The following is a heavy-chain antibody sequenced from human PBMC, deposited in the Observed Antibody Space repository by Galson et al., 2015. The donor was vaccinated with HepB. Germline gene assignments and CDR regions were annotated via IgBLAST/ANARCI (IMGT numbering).Heavy chain of an antibody. Sequence: SLRLSCAASGFTFSSYNMNWVRQAPGKGLEWVSSISSTTSYIYYADSMKGRFTISRDNAKNSLYLQMNSLRAEDTAVYYCARARYSSSYYFDYWGQGTLVTVSS. J-gene: IGHJ4*02. V-gene: IGHV3-21*01. CDR3: ARARYSSSYYFDY. CDR2: ISSTTSYI. D-gene: IGHD6-6*01. CDR1: GFTFSSYN.